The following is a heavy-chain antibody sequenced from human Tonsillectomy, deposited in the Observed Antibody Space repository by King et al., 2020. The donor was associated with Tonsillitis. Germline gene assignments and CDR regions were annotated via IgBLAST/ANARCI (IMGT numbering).Heavy chain of an antibody. D-gene: IGHD4-23*01. CDR1: GYTFTYD. Sequence: VQLVESGAEVKKPGASVKVSCTASGYTFTYDINWVRQATGQGLEWMGWMNPNSGNTGYAQKFQGRVTMTRDTSISTDYMELSSLTSDDTAVYYCARDYDGKYGWFDPWGQGNLVTVS. V-gene: IGHV1-8*01. CDR3: ARDYDGKYGWFDP. J-gene: IGHJ5*02. CDR2: MNPNSGNT.